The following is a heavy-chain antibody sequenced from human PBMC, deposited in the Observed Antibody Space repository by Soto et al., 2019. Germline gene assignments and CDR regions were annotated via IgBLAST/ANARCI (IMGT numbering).Heavy chain of an antibody. CDR2: IYYSGNT. D-gene: IGHD3-9*01. J-gene: IGHJ4*02. V-gene: IGHV4-61*01. Sequence: SETLSLTCTVSGGSVSSGSYYWSWIRQPPGKGLEWIGYIYYSGNTNYNPSLKSRVTISFDTSRSQFSLKLRSVTAADTAVYYCARGSYNILTGYYLDYWGQGTLVTVSS. CDR1: GGSVSSGSYY. CDR3: ARGSYNILTGYYLDY.